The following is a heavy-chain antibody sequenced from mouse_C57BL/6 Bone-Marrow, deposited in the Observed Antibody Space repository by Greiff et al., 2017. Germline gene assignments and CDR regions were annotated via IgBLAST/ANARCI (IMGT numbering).Heavy chain of an antibody. Sequence: QVQLQQSGPELVKPGASVKISCKASGYAFSSSWMNWVKQRPGKGLEWIGRIYPGDGDTNYNGKFKGKATLTADKSSSTAYMQLSSLTSEDSAVYLCARSRLLRYFDYWGQGTTLTVSS. V-gene: IGHV1-82*01. CDR3: ARSRLLRYFDY. CDR1: GYAFSSSW. J-gene: IGHJ2*01. CDR2: IYPGDGDT. D-gene: IGHD1-1*01.